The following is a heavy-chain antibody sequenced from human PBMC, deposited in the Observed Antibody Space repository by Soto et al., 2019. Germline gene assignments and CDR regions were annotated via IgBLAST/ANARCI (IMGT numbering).Heavy chain of an antibody. J-gene: IGHJ3*01. Sequence: QVQLQESGPGLVKPSWTLSLTCAVSGDSISNSRWWTWVRQPPGKGLEWIGDIFHSGDTNYNPSLKSRVFISVDKSQNQFSLKVISVTAADSALYYCAYSTGWYRHDVWGQGTLVTVSS. CDR3: AYSTGWYRHDV. CDR1: GDSISNSRW. V-gene: IGHV4-4*02. CDR2: IFHSGDT. D-gene: IGHD6-19*01.